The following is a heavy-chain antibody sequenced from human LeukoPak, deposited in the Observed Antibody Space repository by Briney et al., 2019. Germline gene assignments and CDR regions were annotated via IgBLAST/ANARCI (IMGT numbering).Heavy chain of an antibody. V-gene: IGHV3-33*01. Sequence: GGSLRLSCAASGFTFSSYGMHWVRQAPGKGLEWVAVIWYDGSNKYYADSVKGRFTISRDNSKNTLYLQMYSLRAEDTAVYYCARDYVPIAVAGVDYWGQGTLVTVSS. CDR2: IWYDGSNK. D-gene: IGHD6-19*01. CDR1: GFTFSSYG. CDR3: ARDYVPIAVAGVDY. J-gene: IGHJ4*02.